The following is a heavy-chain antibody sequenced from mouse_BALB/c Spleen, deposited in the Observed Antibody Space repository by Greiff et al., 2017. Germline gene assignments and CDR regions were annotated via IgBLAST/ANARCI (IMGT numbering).Heavy chain of an antibody. CDR3: ARENDYDGYAMDY. J-gene: IGHJ4*01. D-gene: IGHD2-4*01. V-gene: IGHV3-2*02. CDR2: ISYSGST. CDR1: GYSITSDYA. Sequence: ESGPGLVKPSQSLSLTCTVTGYSITSDYAWNWIRQFPGNKLEWMGYISYSGSTSYNPSLKSRISITRDTSKNQFFLQLNSVTTEDTATYYCARENDYDGYAMDYWGQGTSVTVSS.